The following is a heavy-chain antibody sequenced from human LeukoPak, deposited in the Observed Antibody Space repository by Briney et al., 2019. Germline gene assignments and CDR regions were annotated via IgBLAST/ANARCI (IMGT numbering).Heavy chain of an antibody. D-gene: IGHD6-19*01. J-gene: IGHJ6*02. CDR1: GYTFTSYD. CDR3: AREGQQWLVVDYYYGMDV. Sequence: ASVKVSCKASGYTFTSYDINWVRQATGQGLEWMGWMNPNSGSTGYAQKFQGRVTMTRNTSISTAYMELSSLRSEDTAVYYCAREGQQWLVVDYYYGMDVWGQGTTVTVSS. V-gene: IGHV1-8*01. CDR2: MNPNSGST.